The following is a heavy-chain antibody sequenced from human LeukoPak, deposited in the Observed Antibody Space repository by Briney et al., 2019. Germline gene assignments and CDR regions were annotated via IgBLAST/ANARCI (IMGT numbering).Heavy chain of an antibody. J-gene: IGHJ5*02. CDR2: LYSDSGT. CDR1: GFTVSSNY. D-gene: IGHD2-15*01. Sequence: GGSLRLSCAASGFTVSSNYMSWVRQAPGKGLEWVSVLYSDSGTYYADSVKGRFTISRDNSKNTLYLQMNSLRAEDTAVYYCARTKLGYCSADSCIDWFDPWGQGTLVTVSS. V-gene: IGHV3-66*01. CDR3: ARTKLGYCSADSCIDWFDP.